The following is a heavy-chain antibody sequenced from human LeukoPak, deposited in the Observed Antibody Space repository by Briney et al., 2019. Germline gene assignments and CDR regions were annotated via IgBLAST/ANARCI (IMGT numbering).Heavy chain of an antibody. D-gene: IGHD3-22*01. CDR1: GGSISSSSYY. J-gene: IGHJ3*02. CDR3: ARDHYYDSSGSPHAFDI. V-gene: IGHV4-39*07. Sequence: PSETLSLTCTVSGGSISSSSYYWGWIRQPPGKGLEWIGSIYHSGSTYYNPSLKSRVTISVDTSKNQFSLKLSSVTAADTAAYYCARDHYYDSSGSPHAFDIWGQGTMVTVSS. CDR2: IYHSGST.